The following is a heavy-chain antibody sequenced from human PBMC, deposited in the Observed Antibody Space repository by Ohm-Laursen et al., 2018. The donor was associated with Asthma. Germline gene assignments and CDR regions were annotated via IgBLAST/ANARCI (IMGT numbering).Heavy chain of an antibody. CDR2: ISTASTFI. D-gene: IGHD3-22*01. CDR3: ARDTGYYYDSSGYYYSHAFDI. CDR1: GYTFSRYS. J-gene: IGHJ3*02. Sequence: SLRLSCAASGYTFSRYSIHWVRQVPGKGLEWVASISTASTFIYYADSVRGRFTTSRDNAKNSVYLQMNSLRTEDTAVYYCARDTGYYYDSSGYYYSHAFDIWGQGTMVTVSS. V-gene: IGHV3-21*04.